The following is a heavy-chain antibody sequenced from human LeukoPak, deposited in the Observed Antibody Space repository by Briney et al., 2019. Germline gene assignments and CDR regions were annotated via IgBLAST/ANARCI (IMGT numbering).Heavy chain of an antibody. CDR2: INHSGST. J-gene: IGHJ6*02. CDR1: GGSFSGYY. V-gene: IGHV4-34*01. CDR3: ARDDYNPADV. Sequence: SETLSLTCAVYGGSFSGYYWSWIRQPPGKGLEWIGEINHSGSTNYNPSLKSRVTISVDTSKNQFSLKLSSVTAADTAVYYCARDDYNPADVWGQGTTVTVSS. D-gene: IGHD4-11*01.